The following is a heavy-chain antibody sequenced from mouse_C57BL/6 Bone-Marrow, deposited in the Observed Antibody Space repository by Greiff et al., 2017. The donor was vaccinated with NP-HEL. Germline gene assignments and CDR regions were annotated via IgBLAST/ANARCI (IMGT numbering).Heavy chain of an antibody. CDR3: ARDYDYDGAY. D-gene: IGHD2-4*01. Sequence: VQLQESGAELARPGASVKLSCKASGYTFTSYGISWVKQRTGQGLEWIGEIYPRSGNTYYNEKFKGKATLTADKSSSTAYMELRSLTSEDSAVYFCARDYDYDGAYWGQGTLVTVSA. CDR2: IYPRSGNT. J-gene: IGHJ3*01. V-gene: IGHV1-81*01. CDR1: GYTFTSYG.